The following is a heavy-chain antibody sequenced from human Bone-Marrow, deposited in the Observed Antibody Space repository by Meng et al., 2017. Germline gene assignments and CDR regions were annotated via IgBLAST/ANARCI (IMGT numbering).Heavy chain of an antibody. Sequence: HLVEAGGALVQPGESLGLSCTASGFTFSSYWMHWVRQAPGKGPVWVSRINTDGSSTDYADSVKGRFTISRDNAKNTLYLQMNSLRAEDTAMYYCARFTPFDYWGQGTLVTVSS. CDR1: GFTFSSYW. CDR2: INTDGSST. CDR3: ARFTPFDY. J-gene: IGHJ4*02. V-gene: IGHV3-74*01.